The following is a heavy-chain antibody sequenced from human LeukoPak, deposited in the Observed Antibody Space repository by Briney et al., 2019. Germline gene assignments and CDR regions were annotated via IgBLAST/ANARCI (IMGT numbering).Heavy chain of an antibody. CDR2: IYNSGST. V-gene: IGHV4-61*05. CDR3: ARGVPAAGTVWFDP. J-gene: IGHJ5*02. Sequence: SETLSLTCTVSGGSISSSNYYWGWIRQPPGKGLEWIGYIYNSGSTNYNPSLKSRVTISVDTSKNQFSLKLSSVTAADTAVYFCARGVPAAGTVWFDPWGQGTLVTVSS. CDR1: GGSISSSNYY. D-gene: IGHD6-13*01.